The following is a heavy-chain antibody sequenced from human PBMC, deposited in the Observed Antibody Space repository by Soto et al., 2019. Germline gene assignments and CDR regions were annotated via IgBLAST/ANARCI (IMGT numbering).Heavy chain of an antibody. J-gene: IGHJ6*02. CDR2: IKPDGSEK. CDR3: ARLDTTLVHYGMDV. V-gene: IGHV3-7*01. D-gene: IGHD5-18*01. Sequence: PGGSLRLSCAASEFTFSSYWMSWVRQAPGKGLEWVAKIKPDGSEKYYVDSVKGRFTISRDNSKNSLYLQMGSLRAEDTAVYYCARLDTTLVHYGMDVWGQGTTVTVSS. CDR1: EFTFSSYW.